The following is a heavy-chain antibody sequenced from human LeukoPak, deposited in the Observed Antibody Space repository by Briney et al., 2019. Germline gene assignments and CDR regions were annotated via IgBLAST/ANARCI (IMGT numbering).Heavy chain of an antibody. CDR2: ISDSGGRT. D-gene: IGHD3-22*01. Sequence: GGSLRLSCAVSGITLSNYGMSWVRQALGKGLEWVAGISDSGGRTNYADSVKGRFTISRDNPKNTLYLQMNSLRTEDTAVYFCAKRGVVIRVILVGFHKEAYYFDSWGQGALVTVSS. J-gene: IGHJ4*02. CDR1: GITLSNYG. CDR3: AKRGVVIRVILVGFHKEAYYFDS. V-gene: IGHV3-23*01.